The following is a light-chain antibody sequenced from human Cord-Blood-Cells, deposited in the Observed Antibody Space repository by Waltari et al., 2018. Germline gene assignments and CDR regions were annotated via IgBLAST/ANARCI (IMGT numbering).Light chain of an antibody. CDR3: SSYTSSSTLV. J-gene: IGLJ3*02. Sequence: QSALTQPASVSGSPGQSITISCTGTSSDVGGYNYVSWYQQHPGKAPKLMIYDISNRPSGVSTRFSGSKSGNTASLTISGLQAEDEADYYCSSYTSSSTLVFGVGTKLTVL. CDR2: DIS. V-gene: IGLV2-14*03. CDR1: SSDVGGYNY.